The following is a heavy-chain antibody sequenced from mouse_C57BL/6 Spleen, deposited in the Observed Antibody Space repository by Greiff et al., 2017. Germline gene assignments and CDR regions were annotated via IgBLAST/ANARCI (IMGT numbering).Heavy chain of an antibody. J-gene: IGHJ3*01. CDR3: ARERGSSPAWFAY. D-gene: IGHD1-1*01. CDR1: GFTFSSYG. CDR2: ISSGGSYT. V-gene: IGHV5-6*01. Sequence: EVQLVESGGDLVKPGGSLKLSCAASGFTFSSYGMSWVRQTPDKRLEWVATISSGGSYTYYPDSVKGRFTISRDNAKNTLYLQMSSLKSEDTAMYYCARERGSSPAWFAYWGQGTLVTVSA.